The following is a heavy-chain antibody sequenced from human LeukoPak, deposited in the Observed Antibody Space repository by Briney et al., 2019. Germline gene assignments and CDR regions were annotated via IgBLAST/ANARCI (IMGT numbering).Heavy chain of an antibody. J-gene: IGHJ3*02. Sequence: SVKVSCKASGGTFRSYAISWVRQAPGQGLEGMGGIIPMFGTPNYAQKFQGRVRITADESTSTAYMELSSLRSEDTAVYYCAKTLGYCSTTGCYGAFDIWGQGTMVTVSS. D-gene: IGHD2-2*01. CDR3: AKTLGYCSTTGCYGAFDI. V-gene: IGHV1-69*13. CDR2: IIPMFGTP. CDR1: GGTFRSYA.